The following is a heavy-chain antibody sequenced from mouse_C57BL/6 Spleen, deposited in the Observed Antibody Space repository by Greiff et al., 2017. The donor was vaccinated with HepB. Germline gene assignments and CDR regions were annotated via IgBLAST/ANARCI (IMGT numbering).Heavy chain of an antibody. V-gene: IGHV1-55*01. CDR1: GYTFTSYW. CDR3: AKGIYYDYDDGGRDDY. D-gene: IGHD2-4*01. Sequence: VQLQQPGAELVKPGASVKISCKASGYTFTSYWITWVKQRPGQGLEWIGDIYPGSGSTNYNEKFKSKATLTVDTSSSTAYMQLSSLTSEDSAVYYCAKGIYYDYDDGGRDDYWGQGTTLTVSS. CDR2: IYPGSGST. J-gene: IGHJ2*01.